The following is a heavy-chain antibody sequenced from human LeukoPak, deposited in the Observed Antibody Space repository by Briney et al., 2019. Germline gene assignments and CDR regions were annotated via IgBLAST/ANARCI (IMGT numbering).Heavy chain of an antibody. Sequence: GGSLRLSCAASGFTFSSYWMHWVRHAPGKGLVWVSRINSDGSSTSYADSVKGRFTISRDNAKNTLYLQMNSLRAEDTAVYYCARVVAVAAKDYWGQGTLATVSS. CDR3: ARVVAVAAKDY. CDR1: GFTFSSYW. CDR2: INSDGSST. J-gene: IGHJ4*02. D-gene: IGHD6-19*01. V-gene: IGHV3-74*01.